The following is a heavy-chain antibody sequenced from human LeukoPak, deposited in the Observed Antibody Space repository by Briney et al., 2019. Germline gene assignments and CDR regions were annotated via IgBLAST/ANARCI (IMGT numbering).Heavy chain of an antibody. J-gene: IGHJ5*02. CDR1: GGSISSYY. CDR2: INTSGST. V-gene: IGHV4-4*07. CDR3: AREGGDPRWLDP. Sequence: SETLSLTCTVSGGSISSYYWTWIRQSAGKGLEWIGRINTSGSTNYNPSLRSRVTMSVNTFKNQFSLNLTSVTAADTAVYSCAREGGDPRWLDPWGQGTLVTVSS. D-gene: IGHD6-25*01.